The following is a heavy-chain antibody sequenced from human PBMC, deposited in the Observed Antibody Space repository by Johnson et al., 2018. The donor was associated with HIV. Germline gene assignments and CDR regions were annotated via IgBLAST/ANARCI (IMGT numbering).Heavy chain of an antibody. CDR2: INEDGTGK. CDR3: ARDAVISSGWYNVDAFDI. D-gene: IGHD6-19*01. V-gene: IGHV3-7*05. CDR1: GFSFSTSY. Sequence: VQLVESGGGWVQPGGSLRLSCAASGFSFSTSYMTWVRQAPGKGLEWVATINEDGTGKNHVDSVKGRFSISRDNTKNSLYLQMNSLRAEDTAVYYCARDAVISSGWYNVDAFDIWGQGTMVTVSS. J-gene: IGHJ3*02.